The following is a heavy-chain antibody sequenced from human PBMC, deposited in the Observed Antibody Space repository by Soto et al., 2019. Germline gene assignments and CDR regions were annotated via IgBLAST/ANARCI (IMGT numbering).Heavy chain of an antibody. CDR3: ARGEVGHCSGGSCSYYFDY. J-gene: IGHJ4*02. CDR1: GYTFTSYD. CDR2: MNPNSGNT. V-gene: IGHV1-8*01. Sequence: QVQLVQSGAEVKKPGASVKVSCKASGYTFTSYDINWVRQATGQGLEWMGWMNPNSGNTGYAQKFQGRVTMTRNTSISTAYMELSSLRSEDTAVYYCARGEVGHCSGGSCSYYFDYWGQGTLVTVSS. D-gene: IGHD2-15*01.